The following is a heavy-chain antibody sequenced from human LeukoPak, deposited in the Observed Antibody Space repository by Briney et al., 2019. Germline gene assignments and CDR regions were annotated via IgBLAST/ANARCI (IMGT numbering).Heavy chain of an antibody. J-gene: IGHJ4*02. CDR1: GFTFSSNG. CDR3: ARDVSGGGVGNADY. Sequence: QPGGSLRLSCAASGFTFSSNGMHWVRQAPGKGLEWVAVIWYDGSNKYYADSVKGRFTISRDNSKNTLSLQMTSLRAEDTAVYYCARDVSGGGVGNADYWGQGTLVTVSS. CDR2: IWYDGSNK. D-gene: IGHD3-16*01. V-gene: IGHV3-33*01.